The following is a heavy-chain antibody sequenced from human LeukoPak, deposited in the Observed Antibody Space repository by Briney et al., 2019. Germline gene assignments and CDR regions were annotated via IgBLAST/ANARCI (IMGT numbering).Heavy chain of an antibody. Sequence: SVKVSCKASGGTFSSYTISWVRQAPGQGLEWMGRIIPILGIANYAQKFQGRVTITEDKSTSTAYMELSSLRSEDTAVYYCAADQTRYSSGWYSVYWGQGTLVTVSS. J-gene: IGHJ4*02. V-gene: IGHV1-69*02. CDR3: AADQTRYSSGWYSVY. CDR2: IIPILGIA. CDR1: GGTFSSYT. D-gene: IGHD6-19*01.